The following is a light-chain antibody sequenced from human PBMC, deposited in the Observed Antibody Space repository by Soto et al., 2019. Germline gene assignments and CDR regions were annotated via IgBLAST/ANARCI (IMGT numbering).Light chain of an antibody. CDR2: DAS. V-gene: IGKV1-33*01. CDR1: QGISNS. J-gene: IGKJ1*01. CDR3: QHYNSYSEA. Sequence: DIQMTQSPSSLSASVGDRVTITCQASQGISNSLNWFQQKPGKAPKLLIYDASNLETGVPSRFSGSGSGTEFTLTISSLQPDDFATYYCQHYNSYSEAFGQGTKVDIK.